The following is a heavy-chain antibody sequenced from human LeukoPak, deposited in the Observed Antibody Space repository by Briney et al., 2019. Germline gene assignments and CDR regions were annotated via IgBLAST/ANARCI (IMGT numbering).Heavy chain of an antibody. CDR3: AELGITMIGGV. J-gene: IGHJ6*04. V-gene: IGHV3-30*04. CDR2: ISYDGSNK. CDR1: GFTFSSYA. D-gene: IGHD3-10*02. Sequence: PGGPLRLSCAASGFTFSSYAMHWLRQAPGKGLEWGAVISYDGSNKYYADSVKGRFTISRDNSKNTLYLQMNSLRAEDTAVYYCAELGITMIGGVWGKGTTVTISS.